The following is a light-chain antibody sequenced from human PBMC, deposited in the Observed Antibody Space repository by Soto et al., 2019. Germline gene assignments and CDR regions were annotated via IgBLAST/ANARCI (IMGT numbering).Light chain of an antibody. CDR3: QQSHTTPYT. CDR2: AAS. CDR1: QTINNY. V-gene: IGKV1-39*01. J-gene: IGKJ2*01. Sequence: DIPMTQSPSSLSASEGGRVTITCRASQTINNYLNWYQQKPGQAPKLLIYAASSLQSGVPSRFTGSGSGTDFTLSISDLQPGDFATYSCQQSHTTPYTFGQGTKLEIQ.